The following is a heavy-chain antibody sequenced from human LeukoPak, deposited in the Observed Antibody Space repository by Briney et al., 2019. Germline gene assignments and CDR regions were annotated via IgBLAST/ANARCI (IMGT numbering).Heavy chain of an antibody. J-gene: IGHJ6*03. Sequence: GGSLRLSCAASGFTFSSYAMHWVRQAPGKGLEWVAVISYDGSNKYYADSVKGRFTISRDNSKNTLYLQMNSLRAEDTAVYYCARDRLGFWSGYYSPMDVWGKGTTATVSS. CDR1: GFTFSSYA. D-gene: IGHD3-3*01. CDR3: ARDRLGFWSGYYSPMDV. CDR2: ISYDGSNK. V-gene: IGHV3-30-3*01.